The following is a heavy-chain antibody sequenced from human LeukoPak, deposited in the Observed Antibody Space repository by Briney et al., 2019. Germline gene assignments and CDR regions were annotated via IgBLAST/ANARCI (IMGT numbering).Heavy chain of an antibody. CDR1: GGSISSYY. V-gene: IGHV4-59*08. CDR2: IYYRGTT. J-gene: IGHJ4*02. D-gene: IGHD6-19*01. CDR3: ARHASQGLNKPLDY. Sequence: SETLSLACTVSGGSISSYYWSWIRQPPGKGLEWIGYIYYRGTTNCNPSLKSRVTISVDTSKNQFSLKLSSVTAADTAVYYCARHASQGLNKPLDYWGQGTLVTVSS.